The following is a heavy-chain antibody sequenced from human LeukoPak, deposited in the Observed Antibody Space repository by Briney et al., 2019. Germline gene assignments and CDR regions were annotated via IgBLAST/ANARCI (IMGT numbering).Heavy chain of an antibody. J-gene: IGHJ4*02. CDR3: AKVLLGTTYYFDY. CDR2: ISNDGSNK. Sequence: PGGSLRLSCAASGFTFSSYGMHWVRQAPGKGLEWVAVISNDGSNKYYADSVKGRFTISRDNSKNTLYLQMNSLGVEDTAVYYCAKVLLGTTYYFDYWGQGTLVTVSS. D-gene: IGHD1-26*01. V-gene: IGHV3-30*18. CDR1: GFTFSSYG.